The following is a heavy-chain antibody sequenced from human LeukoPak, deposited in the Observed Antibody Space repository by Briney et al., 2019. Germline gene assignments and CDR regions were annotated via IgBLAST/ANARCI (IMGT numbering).Heavy chain of an antibody. CDR1: GFTLSTYG. CDR2: IRYDGSNK. V-gene: IGHV3-30*02. Sequence: PGGSLRLSCAASGFTLSTYGMHWVRQAPGKGLEWVAFIRYDGSNKYYADSVKGRFTISRDNSKNTLYLQMNSLRAEDTAVYYCARDSDGVAGTTSYFQHWGQGTLVTVSS. CDR3: ARDSDGVAGTTSYFQH. J-gene: IGHJ1*01. D-gene: IGHD6-19*01.